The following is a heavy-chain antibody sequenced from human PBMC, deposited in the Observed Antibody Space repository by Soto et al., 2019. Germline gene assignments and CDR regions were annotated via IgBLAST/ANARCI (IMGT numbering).Heavy chain of an antibody. V-gene: IGHV4-61*01. CDR3: ARHSWTWSYDDY. CDR2: IYYSGST. CDR1: GGSVSSGSYY. Sequence: TLSLTCTVSGGSVSSGSYYWSWIRQPPGKGLEWIGYIYYSGSTNYNPSLKSRVTISVDTSKNQFSLKLRSVTAADTAVYYCARHSWTWSYDDYWGQGTLVTVSS. J-gene: IGHJ4*02. D-gene: IGHD1-26*01.